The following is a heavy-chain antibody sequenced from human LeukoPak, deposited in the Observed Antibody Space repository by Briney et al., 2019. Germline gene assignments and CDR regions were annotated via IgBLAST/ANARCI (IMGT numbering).Heavy chain of an antibody. CDR2: IIPILGIA. V-gene: IGHV1-69*04. CDR1: GGTFSSYA. J-gene: IGHJ4*02. D-gene: IGHD1-26*01. Sequence: SVKVSCKASGGTFSSYAISWVRQAPGQGLEWMGRIIPILGIANYAQKFQGRVTITADESTSTAYMELSSLRSEDTAVYYCASGFHGSYYPNPKLDYWSQGTLVTVSS. CDR3: ASGFHGSYYPNPKLDY.